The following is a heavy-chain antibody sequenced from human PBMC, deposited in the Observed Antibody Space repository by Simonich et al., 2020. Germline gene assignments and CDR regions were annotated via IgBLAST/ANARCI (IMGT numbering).Heavy chain of an antibody. V-gene: IGHV4-34*01. J-gene: IGHJ4*02. CDR1: GGSLSGYY. D-gene: IGHD1-1*01. CDR2: INHSGST. Sequence: QVQLQQWGAGLLKPSETLSLTCAVYGGSLSGYYWSWIRQPPGKGLEWMGEINHSGSTNYNPALKSRVTISVDTSKNQFSLKLSSVTAADTAVYYCARHLQLGPFDYWGQGTLVTVSS. CDR3: ARHLQLGPFDY.